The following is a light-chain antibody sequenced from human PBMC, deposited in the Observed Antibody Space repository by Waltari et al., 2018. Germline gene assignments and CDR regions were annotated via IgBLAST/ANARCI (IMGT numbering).Light chain of an antibody. Sequence: QYALTQPASVSGSPGQSITISCTGTSNYIGGHGFVSWYQQHPGQAPKLLIYDVTKRASGISSRFSGSKSGNTASLTISGLQAEDEADYYCFSFTPTSRLAMFAGGTKLTV. V-gene: IGLV2-14*03. CDR3: FSFTPTSRLAM. CDR2: DVT. CDR1: SNYIGGHGF. J-gene: IGLJ3*02.